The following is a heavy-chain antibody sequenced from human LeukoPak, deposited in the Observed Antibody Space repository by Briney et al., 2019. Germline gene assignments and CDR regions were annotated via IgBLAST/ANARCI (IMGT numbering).Heavy chain of an antibody. CDR3: ARGDYGDYREPFDP. CDR1: GFTFSSYS. J-gene: IGHJ5*02. Sequence: GGSLRLSCAASGFTFSSYSMNWVRQAPGKGLEWVSPISSSSSYIYYADSVKGRFTISRDNAKNSLYLQMNSLRAEDTAVYYCARGDYGDYREPFDPWGQGTLVTVSS. V-gene: IGHV3-21*01. CDR2: ISSSSSYI. D-gene: IGHD4-17*01.